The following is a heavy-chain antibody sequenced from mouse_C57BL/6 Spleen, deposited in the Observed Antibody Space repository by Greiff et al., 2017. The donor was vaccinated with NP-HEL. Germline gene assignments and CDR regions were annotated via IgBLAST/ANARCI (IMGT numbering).Heavy chain of an antibody. Sequence: QVQLKESGAELVKPGASVKMSCKASGYTFTTYPIEWMKQNHGKSLEWIGNFHPYNDDTKYNEKFKGKATLTVEKSSSTVYLELSRLTSDDSAVYYCARKAARVAGDAMDYWGQGTSVTVSS. CDR3: ARKAARVAGDAMDY. CDR1: GYTFTTYP. J-gene: IGHJ4*01. D-gene: IGHD1-1*01. CDR2: FHPYNDDT. V-gene: IGHV1-47*01.